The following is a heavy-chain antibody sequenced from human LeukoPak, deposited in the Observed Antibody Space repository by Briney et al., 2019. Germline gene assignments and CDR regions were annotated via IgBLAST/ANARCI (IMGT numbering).Heavy chain of an antibody. CDR1: GFSFSIHG. Sequence: GGSLTLSCAAFGFSFSIHGMGWVRRAPGKGLEWVSGISGSGDSTNYADSVKGRFTISRDNSKNTLYLQMNSMRAEDTAVYYCAKDRSDSSTWYAGSHWGQGTLVTVSS. CDR2: ISGSGDST. J-gene: IGHJ4*02. D-gene: IGHD6-13*01. V-gene: IGHV3-23*01. CDR3: AKDRSDSSTWYAGSH.